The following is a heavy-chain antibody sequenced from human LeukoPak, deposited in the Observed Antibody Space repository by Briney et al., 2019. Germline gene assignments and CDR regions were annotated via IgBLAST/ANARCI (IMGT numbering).Heavy chain of an antibody. CDR3: ARAFFWSGYYYFDY. CDR2: INHSGSN. Sequence: PSETLSLTFAVYGGAFSCYYWSWIRQPPGQGLEWIGEINHSGSNNYNPSLKRRGTISVDTSKNQFSLKLSSVTAADTAVYYCARAFFWSGYYYFDYWGQGTLVTVSS. D-gene: IGHD3-3*01. V-gene: IGHV4-34*01. CDR1: GGAFSCYY. J-gene: IGHJ4*02.